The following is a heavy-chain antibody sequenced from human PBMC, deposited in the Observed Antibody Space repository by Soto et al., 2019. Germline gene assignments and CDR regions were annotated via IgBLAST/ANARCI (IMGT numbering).Heavy chain of an antibody. J-gene: IGHJ4*02. Sequence: EVQLVESGGGLVQPGGSLRLSCAASGFTFSSYSMNWVRQAPGKGLEWISYISTSSTIYYADSVKGRFTISRDNAKNSLYLQMNSLRAEDTAVYYCAREAVAGTLDYWGQGTLVTVSS. CDR1: GFTFSSYS. D-gene: IGHD6-19*01. V-gene: IGHV3-48*01. CDR3: AREAVAGTLDY. CDR2: ISTSSTI.